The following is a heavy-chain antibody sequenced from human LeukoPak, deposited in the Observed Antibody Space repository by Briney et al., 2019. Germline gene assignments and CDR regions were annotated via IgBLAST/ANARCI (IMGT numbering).Heavy chain of an antibody. D-gene: IGHD2-2*01. CDR3: VVPAATPSGYYYGMDV. CDR1: GFTVSSNY. J-gene: IGHJ6*04. V-gene: IGHV3-53*01. Sequence: PGGSLRLSCAAFGFTVSSNYMSWVRQAPGKGLEWVSVIYSGGSTYYADSVKGRFTISRDNPKNTLYLQMNSLRAEDTAVYYCVVPAATPSGYYYGMDVWGKGTTVTVSS. CDR2: IYSGGST.